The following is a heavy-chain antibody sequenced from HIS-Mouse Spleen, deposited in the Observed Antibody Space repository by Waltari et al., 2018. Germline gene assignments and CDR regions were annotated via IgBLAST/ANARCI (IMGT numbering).Heavy chain of an antibody. CDR2: IYYSGST. V-gene: IGHV4-59*01. D-gene: IGHD3-22*01. J-gene: IGHJ4*02. CDR1: GGPISSYY. Sequence: QVQLQESGPGLVKPSETLSLTCTVPGGPISSYYWSWIRQPPGKGLEWIGYIYYSGSTNYNPSLKSRVTISVDTSKNQFSLKLSSVTAADTAVYYCARSSGYYFGYWCQGTLVTVSS. CDR3: ARSSGYYFGY.